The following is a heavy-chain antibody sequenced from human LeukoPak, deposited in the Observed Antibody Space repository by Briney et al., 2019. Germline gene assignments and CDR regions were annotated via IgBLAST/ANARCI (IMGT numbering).Heavy chain of an antibody. CDR2: IYYSGST. D-gene: IGHD3-10*01. V-gene: IGHV4-39*07. J-gene: IGHJ5*02. CDR3: ARDSSSWYYGSGIRNPNSNWFDP. Sequence: PSETLSLTCTVSGGSISSSSYYWGWIRQPPGKGLEWIGSIYYSGSTYYNPSLKSRVTISVDTSKNQFSLKLSSVTAADTAVYYCARDSSSWYYGSGIRNPNSNWFDPWGQGTLVTVSS. CDR1: GGSISSSSYY.